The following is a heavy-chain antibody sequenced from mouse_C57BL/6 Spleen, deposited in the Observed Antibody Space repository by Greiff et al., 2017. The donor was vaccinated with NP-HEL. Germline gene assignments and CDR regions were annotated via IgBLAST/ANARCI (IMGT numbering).Heavy chain of an antibody. CDR1: GYAFSSYW. CDR3: ARGGIYYGYDGPWFAY. V-gene: IGHV1-80*01. Sequence: QVQLKQSGAELVKPGASVKISCKASGYAFSSYWMNWVKQRPGKGLEWIGQIYPGDGDTNYNGKFKGKATLTADKSSSTAYMQLSSLTSEDSAVYFCARGGIYYGYDGPWFAYWGQGTLVTVSA. J-gene: IGHJ3*01. D-gene: IGHD2-2*01. CDR2: IYPGDGDT.